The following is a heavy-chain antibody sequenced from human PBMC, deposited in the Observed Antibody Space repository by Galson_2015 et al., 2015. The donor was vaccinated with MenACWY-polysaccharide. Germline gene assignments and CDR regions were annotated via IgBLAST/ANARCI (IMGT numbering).Heavy chain of an antibody. CDR3: ARDSGYDFWSGSNFDY. V-gene: IGHV4-59*12. CDR2: IYYSGST. Sequence: ETLSLTCTVSGGSISSYYWSWIRQPPGKGLEWIGYIYYSGSTNYNPSLKSRVTISVDTSKNQFSLKLSSVTAADTAVYYCARDSGYDFWSGSNFDYWGQGTLVTVSS. D-gene: IGHD3-3*01. CDR1: GGSISSYY. J-gene: IGHJ4*02.